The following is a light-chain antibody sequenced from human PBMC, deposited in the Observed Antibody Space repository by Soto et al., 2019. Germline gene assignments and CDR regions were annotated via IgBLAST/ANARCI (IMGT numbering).Light chain of an antibody. CDR1: QTVDNF. Sequence: EIVLTQSPVIVSFSPGERATLSCRASQTVDNFLAWYQLKPGKAPRLLIYDATKRASGIPVRFTGSGSGTDFILTISNIEAEDVAIYYCQQYNNWRTFGQGTKVDIK. J-gene: IGKJ1*01. V-gene: IGKV3-11*01. CDR2: DAT. CDR3: QQYNNWRT.